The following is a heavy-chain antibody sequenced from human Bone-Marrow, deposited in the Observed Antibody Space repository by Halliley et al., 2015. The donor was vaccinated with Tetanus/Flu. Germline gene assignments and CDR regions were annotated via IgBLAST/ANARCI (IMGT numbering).Heavy chain of an antibody. CDR1: GFTFDDYA. CDR3: AREGDFYYYYYTLDV. V-gene: IGHV3-9*01. J-gene: IGHJ6*02. Sequence: SLRLSCAASGFTFDDYAMHWVRQAPGKGLEWVSGISWNSDTIGYADSVKGRFTISRDNAKNSPYLQMNSLRPEDTALYYCAREGDFYYYYYTLDVWGQGTTVTVSS. CDR2: ISWNSDTI.